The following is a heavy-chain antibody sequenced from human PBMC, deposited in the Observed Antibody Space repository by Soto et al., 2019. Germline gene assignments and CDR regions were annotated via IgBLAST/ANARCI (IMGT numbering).Heavy chain of an antibody. CDR3: VRDTAYCSGGTCYSSHDMDV. D-gene: IGHD2-15*01. V-gene: IGHV3-30*04. CDR2: ISYDGRNK. J-gene: IGHJ6*02. Sequence: GGSLRLSCAASGFTFSSYAMHWVRQAPGKGLEWVAVISYDGRNKYYADSVKGRFTISRDNSKNTLYLEMNSLRVEDTAVYHCVRDTAYCSGGTCYSSHDMDVWGQGTTVTVS. CDR1: GFTFSSYA.